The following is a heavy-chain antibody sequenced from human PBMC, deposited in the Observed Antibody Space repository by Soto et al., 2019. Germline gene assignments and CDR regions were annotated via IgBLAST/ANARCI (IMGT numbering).Heavy chain of an antibody. J-gene: IGHJ6*02. CDR1: GGTFSSYA. Sequence: PVKVFCKGSGGTFSSYAIRWVRQAPGQGLEWMGGIIPTFGTAKYAQTLKGRVTITADESTPKAYMELSSLRSEDTAVYYCARDPLQYAGYYYYGMDVWGQGTTVTVSS. CDR2: IIPTFGTA. D-gene: IGHD4-4*01. CDR3: ARDPLQYAGYYYYGMDV. V-gene: IGHV1-69*13.